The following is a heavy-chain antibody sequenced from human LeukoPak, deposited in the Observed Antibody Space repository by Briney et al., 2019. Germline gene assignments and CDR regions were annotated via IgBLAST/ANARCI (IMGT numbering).Heavy chain of an antibody. J-gene: IGHJ4*02. Sequence: PSETLSLTCTVSIYSISSGYYWGWIRQPPGKGLEWIGSIYHSGSTYYNPSLKSRVTISVDTSKNQFSLKLSSVTAADTAVYYCARETVGATSFDYWGQGTLVTVSS. CDR1: IYSISSGYY. CDR3: ARETVGATSFDY. V-gene: IGHV4-38-2*02. D-gene: IGHD1-26*01. CDR2: IYHSGST.